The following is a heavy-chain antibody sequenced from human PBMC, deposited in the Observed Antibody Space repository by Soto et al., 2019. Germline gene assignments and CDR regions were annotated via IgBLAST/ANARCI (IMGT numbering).Heavy chain of an antibody. D-gene: IGHD2-15*01. V-gene: IGHV4-59*01. CDR2: IYYSGST. CDR3: ARGYCSGGSCYGVPDY. J-gene: IGHJ4*02. Sequence: SETLSLTSTVSGGSISSYYWSWIRQPPGKGLEWIGYIYYSGSTNYNPSLKSRVTISVDTSKNQFSLKLSSVTAADTAVYYCARGYCSGGSCYGVPDYWGQGTLVTVSS. CDR1: GGSISSYY.